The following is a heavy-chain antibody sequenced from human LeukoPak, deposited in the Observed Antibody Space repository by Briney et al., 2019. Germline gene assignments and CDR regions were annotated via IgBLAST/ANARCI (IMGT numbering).Heavy chain of an antibody. V-gene: IGHV3-48*03. CDR2: ISSSGSTI. D-gene: IGHD3-22*01. Sequence: GGSLRLCCAASGFTFSTYEMNWVRQAPGKGLEWVSYISSSGSTIYYADSVKGRFTISRDNAKNSLYLQMNSLRAEDTAVYYCARTMIVSFDYWGQGTLVTVSS. CDR3: ARTMIVSFDY. CDR1: GFTFSTYE. J-gene: IGHJ4*02.